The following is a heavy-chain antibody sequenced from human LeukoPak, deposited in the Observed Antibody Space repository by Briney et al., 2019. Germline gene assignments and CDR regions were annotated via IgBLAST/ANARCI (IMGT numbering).Heavy chain of an antibody. CDR1: GFTFSDSW. CDR2: MNQNGDQT. CDR3: ARDVRY. J-gene: IGHJ4*02. V-gene: IGHV3-7*04. Sequence: GGSLRLSCAGSGFTFSDSWMNWVRQAPGKGLEWVATMNQNGDQTNYADSVRGRFTISRDNAKNSLYLQMNSLRAEDTAVYYCARDVRYWGEGTLVTVSS.